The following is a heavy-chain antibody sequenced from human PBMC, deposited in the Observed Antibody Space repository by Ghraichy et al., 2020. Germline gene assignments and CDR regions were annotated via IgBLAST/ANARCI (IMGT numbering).Heavy chain of an antibody. CDR1: GFTFSSYA. D-gene: IGHD1-14*01. V-gene: IGHV3-23*01. CDR3: AKDSSEPRTYYYYYYYMDV. Sequence: GESLNISCAASGFTFSSYAMSWVRQAPGKGLEWVSAISGSGGSTYYADSVKGRFTISRDNSKNTLYLQMNSLRAEDTAVYYCAKDSSEPRTYYYYYYYMDVWGKGTTVTVSS. J-gene: IGHJ6*03. CDR2: ISGSGGST.